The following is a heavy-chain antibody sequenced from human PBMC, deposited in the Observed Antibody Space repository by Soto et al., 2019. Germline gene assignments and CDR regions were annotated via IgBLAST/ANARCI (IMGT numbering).Heavy chain of an antibody. CDR2: IYSGGST. V-gene: IGHV3-66*01. D-gene: IGHD1-26*01. CDR1: GFTVSSNY. CDR3: ARESIVGATNTFDY. J-gene: IGHJ4*02. Sequence: EVQLVESGGGLVQPGESLRLSCAASGFTVSSNYMSWVRQAPGKGLEWVSIIYSGGSTYYADSVKGRITISRDNSKNTLYLQMNRLRAEDTAVYYCARESIVGATNTFDYWGQGTLVTVSS.